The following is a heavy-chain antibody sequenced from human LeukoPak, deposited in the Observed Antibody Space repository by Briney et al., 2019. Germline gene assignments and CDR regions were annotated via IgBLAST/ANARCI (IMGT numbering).Heavy chain of an antibody. D-gene: IGHD3-10*01. J-gene: IGHJ4*02. CDR2: TNPNSGGT. CDR1: GYTFTGYY. Sequence: GASVKVSCKASGYTFTGYYMHWVRQAPGQGLEWMGWTNPNSGGTNYAQKFQGRVTMTRDTSISTAYMELSRLRSDDTAVYYCARDGYYYGSGSYYDFDYWGQGTLVTVSS. V-gene: IGHV1-2*02. CDR3: ARDGYYYGSGSYYDFDY.